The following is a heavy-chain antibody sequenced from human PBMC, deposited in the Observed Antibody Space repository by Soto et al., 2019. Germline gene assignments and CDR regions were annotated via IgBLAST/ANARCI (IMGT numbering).Heavy chain of an antibody. J-gene: IGHJ4*02. CDR2: ITDDGRTT. Sequence: EVQLVESGGGLVQPGGSLRLSCAASGFTFSNYWMHWVRQAPGKGLVWVSRITDDGRTTTYADSVKGRFTISRDNAKNTLYLQMNSLRVDDTAPYYCARDKSGPADYWGQGTLVTVSS. CDR1: GFTFSNYW. CDR3: ARDKSGPADY. D-gene: IGHD5-12*01. V-gene: IGHV3-74*01.